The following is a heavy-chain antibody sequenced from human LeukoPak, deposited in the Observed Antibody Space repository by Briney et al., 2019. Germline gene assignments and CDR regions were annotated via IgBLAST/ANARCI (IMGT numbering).Heavy chain of an antibody. CDR3: ARHYQWLSTDTGFDY. J-gene: IGHJ4*02. D-gene: IGHD6-19*01. V-gene: IGHV4-39*01. CDR1: GGSISSSSYS. Sequence: SETLSLTCTVSGGSISSSSYSWGWIRQPPGKGLEWIGSIYYSGSTYYNPSLKSRVTISVDTSKNQFSLKLSSVTAADTAVYYCARHYQWLSTDTGFDYWGQGTLVTVSS. CDR2: IYYSGST.